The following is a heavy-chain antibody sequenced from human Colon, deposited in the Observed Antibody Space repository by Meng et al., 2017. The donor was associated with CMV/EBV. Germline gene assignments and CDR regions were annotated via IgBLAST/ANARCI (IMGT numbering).Heavy chain of an antibody. J-gene: IGHJ4*02. CDR3: ARDPSGSRVPFDY. Sequence: QGQLVQSGGEVKKPGASVKVSCKTSGYTFSDYHIHWVRQAPGQGLEWMGWINSNSGATDYAQKFQGRFTMTRDTSITTVYMELSSLRSDDTAVYYCARDPSGSRVPFDYWGQGSLVTVSS. D-gene: IGHD1-26*01. CDR1: GYTFSDYH. V-gene: IGHV1-2*02. CDR2: INSNSGAT.